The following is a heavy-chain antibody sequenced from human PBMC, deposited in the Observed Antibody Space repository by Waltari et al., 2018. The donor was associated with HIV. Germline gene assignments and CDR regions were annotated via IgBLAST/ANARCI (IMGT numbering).Heavy chain of an antibody. J-gene: IGHJ4*02. Sequence: EVQLQVSLGDLVQPDRTLRLACEAAGFTFDDFAMHWVRPVPGKSLEGFSGIRRNSKSIGYVDSVRGRFVISRDSAKNALYLQMNSLRVEDTAFYFCAKEEAGPGTGWNFFDICSLGTLVTVSS. D-gene: IGHD1-7*01. V-gene: IGHV3-9*01. CDR3: AKEEAGPGTGWNFFDI. CDR1: GFTFDDFA. CDR2: IRRNSKSI.